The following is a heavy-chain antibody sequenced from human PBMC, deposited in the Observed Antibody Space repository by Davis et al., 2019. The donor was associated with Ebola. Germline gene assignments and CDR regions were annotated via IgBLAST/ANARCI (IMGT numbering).Heavy chain of an antibody. CDR3: ARDVVASPFDY. CDR2: ISAYNGNT. Sequence: ASVKVSCKASGYAFTSYGITWVRHAPGQGLEWMGWISAYNGNTNYAQKLQGRVTMTTDTSTSTAYMELRSLRPDDTAVYYCARDVVASPFDYWGQGTLVTVSS. J-gene: IGHJ4*02. D-gene: IGHD2-15*01. CDR1: GYAFTSYG. V-gene: IGHV1-18*04.